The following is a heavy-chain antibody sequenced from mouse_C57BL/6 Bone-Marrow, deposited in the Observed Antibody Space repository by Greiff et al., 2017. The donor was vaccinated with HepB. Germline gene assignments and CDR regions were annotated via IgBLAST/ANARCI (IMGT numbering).Heavy chain of an antibody. CDR2: INPGSGGT. V-gene: IGHV1-54*01. D-gene: IGHD1-1*01. CDR3: ARSDPHYYCSSSWYFDV. Sequence: VQLQESGAELVRPGTSVKVSCKASGYAFTNYLIEWVKQRPGQGLEWIGVINPGSGGTNYNEKFKGKATLTADKSSSTAYMQLSSLTSEDSAVYCWARSDPHYYCSSSWYFDVWGTGTTVTVSA. CDR1: GYAFTNYL. J-gene: IGHJ1*03.